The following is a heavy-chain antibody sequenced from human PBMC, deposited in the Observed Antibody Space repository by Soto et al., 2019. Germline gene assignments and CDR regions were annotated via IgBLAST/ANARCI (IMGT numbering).Heavy chain of an antibody. V-gene: IGHV4-59*08. D-gene: IGHD5-12*01. Sequence: SETLSLTCTVSGGSIRSYYWSWIRQPPGKGLEWIAYMYHSGNSNYNPSLMSRVTMSIDTSKSQFSLNLNSVTAADTAVYYCAKRSRGYDGEFFDYWGQGTLVTVSS. CDR1: GGSIRSYY. J-gene: IGHJ4*02. CDR3: AKRSRGYDGEFFDY. CDR2: MYHSGNS.